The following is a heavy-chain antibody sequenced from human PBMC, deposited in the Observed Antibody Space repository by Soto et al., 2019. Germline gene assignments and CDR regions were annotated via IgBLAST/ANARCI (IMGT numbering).Heavy chain of an antibody. J-gene: IGHJ4*02. CDR1: GFTFSSYA. CDR2: ISGRGGST. CDR3: AKDLGGDLGY. D-gene: IGHD4-17*01. Sequence: PGGSLRLSCAASGFTFSSYAMSWVRQAPGKGLEWVSAISGRGGSTYYADSVKGRFTISRDNSKNTPYLQMNSLRAEDTAVYYCAKDLGGDLGYWGQGTLVTVSS. V-gene: IGHV3-23*01.